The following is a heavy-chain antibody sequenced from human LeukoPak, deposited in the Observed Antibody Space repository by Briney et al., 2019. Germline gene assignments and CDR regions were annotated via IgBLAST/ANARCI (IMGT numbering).Heavy chain of an antibody. Sequence: GGSLRLSCAASGFAFSSYWMSWVRQAPGKGLEWVANIKQDGTEKYYVDSVRGRFTISRDNAKNSLYLQMNSLRAEDTAVYYCATPSGYSSGWYLFDYWGQGTLVTVSS. CDR3: ATPSGYSSGWYLFDY. CDR2: IKQDGTEK. J-gene: IGHJ4*02. D-gene: IGHD6-19*01. V-gene: IGHV3-7*01. CDR1: GFAFSSYW.